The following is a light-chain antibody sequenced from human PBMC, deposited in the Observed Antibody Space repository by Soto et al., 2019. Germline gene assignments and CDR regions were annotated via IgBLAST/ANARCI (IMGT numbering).Light chain of an antibody. CDR2: GAS. CDR1: QSVSSTY. Sequence: EMVLMQSPRTLSLSQGERATLSCRASQSVSSTYLAWYQQKPGQAPRLLIYGASGRATGIPDRFSGSGSGTDFTLTISILEREDFAVYYCQQYGSSHTFGQGTKVDIK. CDR3: QQYGSSHT. J-gene: IGKJ1*01. V-gene: IGKV3-20*01.